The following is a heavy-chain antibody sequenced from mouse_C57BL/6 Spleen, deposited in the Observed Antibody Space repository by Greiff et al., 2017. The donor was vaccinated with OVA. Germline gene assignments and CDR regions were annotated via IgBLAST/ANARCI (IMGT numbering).Heavy chain of an antibody. Sequence: EVHLVESGPELVKPGASVKMSCKASGYTFTDYNMHWVKQSHGKSLEWIGYINPNNGGTSYNQKFKGKATLTVNKSSSTAYMELRSLTSEDSAVYYCARGDYGSSLWFAYWGQGTLVTVSA. J-gene: IGHJ3*01. CDR1: GYTFTDYN. CDR3: ARGDYGSSLWFAY. D-gene: IGHD1-1*01. CDR2: INPNNGGT. V-gene: IGHV1-22*01.